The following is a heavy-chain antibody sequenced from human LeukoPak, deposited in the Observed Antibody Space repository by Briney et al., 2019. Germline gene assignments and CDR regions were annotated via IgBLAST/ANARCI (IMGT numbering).Heavy chain of an antibody. CDR1: GFTFSNYA. CDR2: ISGSGGSI. D-gene: IGHD3-3*01. Sequence: EGSLRLSCAASGFTFSNYAMTWVRQAPGRGLEWVSLISGSGGSIYYADSVKGRFTIYRDNSKNTLYLQMNSLRAEDTAVYYCAKDNDFWSDYSPNWFDPWGQGTLVTVSS. V-gene: IGHV3-23*01. CDR3: AKDNDFWSDYSPNWFDP. J-gene: IGHJ5*02.